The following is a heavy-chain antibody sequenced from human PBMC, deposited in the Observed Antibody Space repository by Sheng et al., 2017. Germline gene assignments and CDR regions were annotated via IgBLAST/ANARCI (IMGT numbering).Heavy chain of an antibody. Sequence: EVQLVESGGGLVQPGGSLRLSCAASGFTFSSYAMSWVRQAPGKGLEWVSAISGSGGSTYYADSVKGRFTISRDNSKNTLYLQMNSLRAEDTAVYYCAKWVKKDIVVVPAAYFDYWGQGTLVTVSS. CDR1: GFTFSSYA. CDR2: ISGSGGST. CDR3: AKWVKKDIVVVPAAYFDY. D-gene: IGHD2-2*01. V-gene: IGHV3-23*04. J-gene: IGHJ4*02.